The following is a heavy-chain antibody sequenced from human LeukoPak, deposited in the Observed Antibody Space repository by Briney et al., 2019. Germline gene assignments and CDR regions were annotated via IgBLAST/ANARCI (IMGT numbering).Heavy chain of an antibody. CDR1: GGSISSYY. V-gene: IGHV4-59*08. D-gene: IGHD2-21*02. Sequence: SETLSLTCTVSGGSISSYYWSWIRQPPGKGLEWIGYIPNTGSTKYNPSLKSRVTISLDTSKNQFSLKLSSVTAADTAVYYCARLLAYCGGDCYVLDYWGQGTLVTVSS. J-gene: IGHJ4*02. CDR3: ARLLAYCGGDCYVLDY. CDR2: IPNTGST.